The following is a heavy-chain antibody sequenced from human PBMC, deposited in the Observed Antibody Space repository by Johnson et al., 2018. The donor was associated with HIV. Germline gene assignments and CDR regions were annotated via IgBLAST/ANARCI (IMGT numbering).Heavy chain of an antibody. CDR2: IRYDGNNK. CDR1: GFTFSTFG. J-gene: IGHJ3*01. D-gene: IGHD3-16*01. V-gene: IGHV3-30*02. CDR3: AKLRWAWGAAFDV. Sequence: QVQLVESGGGVVQPGGSLRLSCAASGFTFSTFGMHWVRQAPGQGLEWVAFIRYDGNNKYYADSVKGRFTISRDNSKNTLYLQMNSLRAEDTAVYYCAKLRWAWGAAFDVWGQGTMVTVSS.